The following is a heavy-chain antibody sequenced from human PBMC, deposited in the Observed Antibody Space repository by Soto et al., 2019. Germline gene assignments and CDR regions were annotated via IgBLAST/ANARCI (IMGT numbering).Heavy chain of an antibody. CDR3: ARTLLVPAARRNYYYGMDV. CDR1: GCSFTSYW. J-gene: IGHJ6*02. V-gene: IGHV5-51*01. Sequence: PGESLKISCKGSGCSFTSYWIGWVRQMPGKGLEWMGIIYPGDSDTRYSPSFQGQVTISADKSISTAYLQWSSLKASDTAMYYCARTLLVPAARRNYYYGMDVWGQGTTVTVS. CDR2: IYPGDSDT. D-gene: IGHD2-2*01.